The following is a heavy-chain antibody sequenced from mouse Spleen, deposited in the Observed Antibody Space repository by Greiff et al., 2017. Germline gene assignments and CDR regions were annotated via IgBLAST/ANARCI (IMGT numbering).Heavy chain of an antibody. V-gene: IGHV1-53*01. J-gene: IGHJ2*01. CDR2: INPSNGGT. CDR1: GYTFTSYW. D-gene: IGHD1-1*01. Sequence: VQLQQSGTELVKPGASVKLSCKASGYTFTSYWMHWVKQRPGQGLEWIGNINPSNGGTNYNEKFKSKATLTVDKSSSTAYMQLSSLTSEDSAVYYCARSYELLLYYFDYWGQGTTLTVSS. CDR3: ARSYELLLYYFDY.